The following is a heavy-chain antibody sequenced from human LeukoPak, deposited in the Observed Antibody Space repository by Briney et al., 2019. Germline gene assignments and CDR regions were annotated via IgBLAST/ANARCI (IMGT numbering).Heavy chain of an antibody. CDR2: ISYNGAS. V-gene: IGHV4-61*01. D-gene: IGHD3-10*01. CDR1: GGSVSSDTYY. Sequence: SETLSLTCTVSGGSVSSDTYYWSWIRQPPGKGLEWIGYISYNGASNYNPSLKSRVTMSVDTSKNQFSLKLSSVIAADTAVYYFARSYGSRSYDPFDPWGQGTLVTVSS. CDR3: ARSYGSRSYDPFDP. J-gene: IGHJ5*02.